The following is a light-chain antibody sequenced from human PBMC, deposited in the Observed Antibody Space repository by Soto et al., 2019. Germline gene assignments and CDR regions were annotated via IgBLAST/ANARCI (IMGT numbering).Light chain of an antibody. CDR1: GSDIGAYNY. V-gene: IGLV2-8*01. Sequence: QSALTQPPSASGSPGQSVTISCTGTGSDIGAYNYVSWYQQYPGKAPKVMIYDVIKRPSGVPDRFSGSKSGNTASLTISGLQAEDEADYYCCSYAGSSTLFGGGTKVTVL. J-gene: IGLJ2*01. CDR2: DVI. CDR3: CSYAGSSTL.